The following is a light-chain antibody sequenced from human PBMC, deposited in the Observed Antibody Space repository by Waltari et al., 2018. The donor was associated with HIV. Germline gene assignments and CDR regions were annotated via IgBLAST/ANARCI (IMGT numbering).Light chain of an antibody. CDR3: QQYASTPYT. Sequence: EIVLTQSPGTLCLSPGEGVTLPCKASQSITGTYLAWYQQRPGQAPRLLFFEVSARATGIPDRFSASGSAADFTLNITRLEREDFALYYCQQYASTPYTFGQGTKLEIK. V-gene: IGKV3-20*01. CDR2: EVS. J-gene: IGKJ2*01. CDR1: QSITGTY.